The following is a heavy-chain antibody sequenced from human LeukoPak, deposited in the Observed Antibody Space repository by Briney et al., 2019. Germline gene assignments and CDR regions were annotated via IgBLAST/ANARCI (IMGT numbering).Heavy chain of an antibody. Sequence: SETLSLTCTVSGGSISSYYWSWIRQPPGKGLEWIGYIYYSGSTNYNPSLKSRVTISVDTSKNQFSLKLSSVTAADTAVYYCARRDGYNNFDYWGQGTLVTVSS. D-gene: IGHD5-24*01. CDR3: ARRDGYNNFDY. V-gene: IGHV4-59*01. CDR2: IYYSGST. J-gene: IGHJ4*02. CDR1: GGSISSYY.